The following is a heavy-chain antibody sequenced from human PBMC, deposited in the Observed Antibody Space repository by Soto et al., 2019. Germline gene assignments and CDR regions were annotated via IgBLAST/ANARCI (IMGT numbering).Heavy chain of an antibody. Sequence: LKISCKGSGYSFTSYWIGWVRQMPGKGLEWMGIIYPGDSDTRYSPSFQGQVTISADKSISTAYLQWSSLKASDTAMYYCASQPAYCTNGVCHPNCDGMDVWGQGTTVTGSA. CDR1: GYSFTSYW. D-gene: IGHD2-8*01. CDR2: IYPGDSDT. CDR3: ASQPAYCTNGVCHPNCDGMDV. J-gene: IGHJ6*01. V-gene: IGHV5-51*01.